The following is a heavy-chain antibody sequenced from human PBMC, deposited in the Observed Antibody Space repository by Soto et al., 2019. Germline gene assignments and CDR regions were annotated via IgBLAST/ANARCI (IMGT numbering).Heavy chain of an antibody. CDR2: MNPNSGNT. Sequence: ASVKVSCKASGYTFTSYDINWVRQATGQGLEWMGWMNPNSGNTGYAQKFQGRVTMTRNTSISTAYMELSSLRSEDTAVYYCASGRGVLRYFDWSQPNDAFDIWGQGTMVTVSS. CDR3: ASGRGVLRYFDWSQPNDAFDI. D-gene: IGHD3-9*01. V-gene: IGHV1-8*01. CDR1: GYTFTSYD. J-gene: IGHJ3*02.